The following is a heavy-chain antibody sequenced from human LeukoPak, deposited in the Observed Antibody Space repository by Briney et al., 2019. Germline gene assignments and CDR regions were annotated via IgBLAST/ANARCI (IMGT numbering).Heavy chain of an antibody. CDR3: ARLRARRPCSSTSCYPFYYYYYGMDV. V-gene: IGHV4-59*08. CDR2: IYYSRST. Sequence: PSETLSLTCTVSGGSISSYYWSWIRQPPGKGLEWIGYIYYSRSTNYNPSLKSRVTISVDTSKNQFSLKLSSVTAADTAVYYCARLRARRPCSSTSCYPFYYYYYGMDVWGQGTTVTVSS. D-gene: IGHD2-2*01. CDR1: GGSISSYY. J-gene: IGHJ6*02.